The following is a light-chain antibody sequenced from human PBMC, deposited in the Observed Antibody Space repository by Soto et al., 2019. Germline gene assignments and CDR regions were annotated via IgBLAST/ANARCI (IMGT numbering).Light chain of an antibody. J-gene: IGKJ2*01. V-gene: IGKV3-20*01. Sequence: EIVLTQSPGTLSLSPGERATLSCRASQSVSSAYLAWYQHKPGQAPRLLIYGASNRSTGIPDRFSGSRSGTDFALTISRLEPEDFAVYFCQQYGRSPPFTFGQGTKVEIK. CDR1: QSVSSAY. CDR3: QQYGRSPPFT. CDR2: GAS.